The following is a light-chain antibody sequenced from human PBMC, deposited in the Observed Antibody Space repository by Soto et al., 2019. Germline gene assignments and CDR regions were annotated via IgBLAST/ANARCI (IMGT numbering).Light chain of an antibody. CDR2: TAS. CDR1: QNIINY. V-gene: IGKV1-5*03. J-gene: IGKJ1*01. CDR3: QQYNIYPLT. Sequence: DIQMTQSPSTLSASVGDRVTITCRASQNIINYLAWYQQKPGKAHKLLIYTASSLETGVPSRFSGRRSGTEFTLTVSSLQPDDFGTYYCQQYNIYPLTFGQGTKVEIK.